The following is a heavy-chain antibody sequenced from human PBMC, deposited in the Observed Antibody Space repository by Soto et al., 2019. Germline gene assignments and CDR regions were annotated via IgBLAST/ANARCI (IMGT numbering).Heavy chain of an antibody. Sequence: ESLKISCKGSGYSFTSYWISWVRQMPGKGLEWMGRIDPSDSYTNYSPSFQGHVTISADKSISTAYLQWSSLKASDTAMYYCASWDIVVVVAATPGYYYGMDVWGQGTTVTVSS. CDR1: GYSFTSYW. CDR2: IDPSDSYT. J-gene: IGHJ6*02. D-gene: IGHD2-15*01. CDR3: ASWDIVVVVAATPGYYYGMDV. V-gene: IGHV5-10-1*01.